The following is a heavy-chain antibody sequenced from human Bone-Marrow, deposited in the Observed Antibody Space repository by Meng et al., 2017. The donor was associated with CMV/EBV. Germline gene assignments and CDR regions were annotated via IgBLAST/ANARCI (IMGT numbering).Heavy chain of an antibody. V-gene: IGHV3-74*01. D-gene: IGHD2-2*01. CDR1: GFTFSSYW. CDR2: INSDGSST. Sequence: GESLKISCAASGFTFSSYWMHWVRQAPGKGLVWVSRINSDGSSTSYADSVKGRFTISRDNAKYTLYLQMNSLRAEDTAVYYCARVVPAAIGGWYWGQGTLVTFSS. J-gene: IGHJ4*02. CDR3: ARVVPAAIGGWY.